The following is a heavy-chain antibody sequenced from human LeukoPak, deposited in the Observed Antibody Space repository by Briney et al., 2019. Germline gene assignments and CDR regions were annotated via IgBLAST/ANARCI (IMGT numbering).Heavy chain of an antibody. J-gene: IGHJ4*02. CDR3: TRPVNYYGSEPDY. CDR2: LRSKANSYAT. Sequence: GGSLRLSCAAPGVTFSGAAMHWVRQASGKGLGWVGRLRSKANSYATAYAASVKGRFTISRDDSKNTAYLQMNSLKTEHTAVYYCTRPVNYYGSEPDYWGQGTLLTVSS. V-gene: IGHV3-73*01. D-gene: IGHD3-10*01. CDR1: GVTFSGAA.